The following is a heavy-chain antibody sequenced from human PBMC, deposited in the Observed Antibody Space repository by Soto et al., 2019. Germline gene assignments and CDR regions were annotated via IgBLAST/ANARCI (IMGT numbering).Heavy chain of an antibody. CDR1: GYTFTSYD. CDR2: MNPNSGNT. Sequence: ASVKVSCKASGYTFTSYDINWVRQATGQGLEWMGWMNPNSGNTGYAQKFQGRVTMTRNTSISTAYMELSSLRSEDTAVYYCARVAVRYFDWFRRGSYYYYYMDVWGKGTTVTVSS. V-gene: IGHV1-8*01. J-gene: IGHJ6*03. D-gene: IGHD3-9*01. CDR3: ARVAVRYFDWFRRGSYYYYYMDV.